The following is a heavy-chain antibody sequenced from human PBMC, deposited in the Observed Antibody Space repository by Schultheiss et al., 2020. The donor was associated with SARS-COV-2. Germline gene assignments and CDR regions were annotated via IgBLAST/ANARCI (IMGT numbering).Heavy chain of an antibody. CDR2: IYPDDSNT. CDR3: ARVRSLPAAIGWFDP. D-gene: IGHD2-2*01. CDR1: GYSFSNYW. J-gene: IGHJ5*02. Sequence: GGSLRLSCQGSGYSFSNYWIGWVRQMPGKGLEWMGIIYPDDSNTRNSPSFQGQVTISADKSISTAYLQWSSLKASDTAMYYCARVRSLPAAIGWFDPWGQGTLVTVSS. V-gene: IGHV5-51*01.